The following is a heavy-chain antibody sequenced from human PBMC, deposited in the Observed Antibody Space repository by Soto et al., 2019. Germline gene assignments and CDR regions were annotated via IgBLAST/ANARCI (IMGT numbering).Heavy chain of an antibody. J-gene: IGHJ5*02. CDR3: ARTDFYYGSGSYYNFPKWFDP. D-gene: IGHD3-10*01. CDR2: IFYSGST. V-gene: IGHV4-59*01. CDR1: GGSLCSYY. Sequence: PSETLSLTCTVSGGSLCSYYWSWIRQSPGKGLEWIGYIFYSGSTNYNPSLKSRVTISVDTSKNQFSLNLTSVTAADTAVYYCARTDFYYGSGSYYNFPKWFDPWGQGALVTVSS.